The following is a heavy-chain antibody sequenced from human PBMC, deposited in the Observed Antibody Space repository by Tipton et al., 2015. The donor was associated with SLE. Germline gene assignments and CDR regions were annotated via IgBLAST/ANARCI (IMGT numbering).Heavy chain of an antibody. D-gene: IGHD3-16*01. J-gene: IGHJ5*02. CDR2: INHSGGT. CDR3: AREGGVLPFDP. CDR1: GGSISSSSYY. Sequence: TLSLTCTVSGGSISSSSYYWGWIRQPPGKGLEWIGEINHSGGTNYNPPLKSRVTISVDTSKNQFSLKLSSVTAADTAVYYCAREGGVLPFDPWGQGTLVTVSS. V-gene: IGHV4-39*07.